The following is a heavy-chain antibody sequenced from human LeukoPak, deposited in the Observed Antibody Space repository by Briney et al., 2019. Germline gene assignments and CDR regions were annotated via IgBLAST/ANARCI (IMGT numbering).Heavy chain of an antibody. CDR1: GGTFSSYA. J-gene: IGHJ4*02. Sequence: ASVKVSCKASGGTFSSYAISWVRQAPGQGLEWMGWISAYNGNTNYAQKLQGRVTMTTDTSTSTAYMELRSLRSDDTAVYYCARPPVYSSGWDPFDYWGQGTLVTVSS. V-gene: IGHV1-18*01. CDR2: ISAYNGNT. D-gene: IGHD6-19*01. CDR3: ARPPVYSSGWDPFDY.